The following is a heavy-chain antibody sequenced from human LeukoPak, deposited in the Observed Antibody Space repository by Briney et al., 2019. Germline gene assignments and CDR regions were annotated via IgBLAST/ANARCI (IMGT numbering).Heavy chain of an antibody. CDR2: IIPILGIA. CDR3: ASGAPTTAGYYFDY. V-gene: IGHV1-69*04. CDR1: GGTFSSYA. Sequence: PSVKVSCNASGGTFSSYAISWVRQAPGQGLEWMGRIIPILGIANYAQKFQGRVTITADKSTSTAYMELSSLRSEDTAVYYCASGAPTTAGYYFDYWGQGTLVTVSS. J-gene: IGHJ4*02. D-gene: IGHD5-12*01.